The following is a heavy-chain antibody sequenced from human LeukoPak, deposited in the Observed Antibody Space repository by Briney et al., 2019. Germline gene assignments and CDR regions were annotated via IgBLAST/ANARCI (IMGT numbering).Heavy chain of an antibody. CDR3: ARDRSIVVVPAAPHYYYYMDV. J-gene: IGHJ6*03. D-gene: IGHD2-2*01. V-gene: IGHV4-4*07. CDR2: IYTSGST. CDR1: GGSISSYY. Sequence: SETLSLTCTVSGGSISSYYWSWIRQPAGKGLEWIGRIYTSGSTNYNPSLKSRVTMSVDTSKNQFSLKLSSVTAADTAVYYCARDRSIVVVPAAPHYYYYMDVWGKGTTVTVSS.